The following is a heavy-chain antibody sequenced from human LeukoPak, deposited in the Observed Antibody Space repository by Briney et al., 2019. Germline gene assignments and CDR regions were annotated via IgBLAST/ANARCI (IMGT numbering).Heavy chain of an antibody. CDR2: ISSSGSYI. Sequence: GESLRLSCAASGFTFSKYSMNWVRQAPGKGLEWVSCISSSGSYIYYADSLKGRFTVSRDNDKNSLYLQMNSLRAEDTAVYYCARDPGGINSYWGQGTLVTVSS. J-gene: IGHJ4*02. CDR1: GFTFSKYS. V-gene: IGHV3-21*01. D-gene: IGHD1-26*01. CDR3: ARDPGGINSY.